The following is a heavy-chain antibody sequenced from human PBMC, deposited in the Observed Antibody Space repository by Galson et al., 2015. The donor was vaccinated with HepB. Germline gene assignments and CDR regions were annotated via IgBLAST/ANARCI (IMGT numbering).Heavy chain of an antibody. CDR2: ISSSSSYT. CDR1: GFTFSDYY. Sequence: SLRLSCAASGFTFSDYYMSWVRQAPGKGLEWVSYISSSSSYTNYADSVKGRFTISRDNAKNSLYLQMNSLRAEDTAVYYCARGDILTGYDYFDYWGQGTLVTVSS. CDR3: ARGDILTGYDYFDY. J-gene: IGHJ4*02. V-gene: IGHV3-11*06. D-gene: IGHD3-9*01.